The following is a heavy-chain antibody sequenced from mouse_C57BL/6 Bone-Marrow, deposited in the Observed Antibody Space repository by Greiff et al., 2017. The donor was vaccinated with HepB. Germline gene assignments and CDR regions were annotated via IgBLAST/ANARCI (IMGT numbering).Heavy chain of an antibody. CDR2: IDPENGDT. J-gene: IGHJ2*01. D-gene: IGHD2-3*01. CDR1: GFNIKDDY. Sequence: VQLQQSGAELVRPGASVKLSCTASGFNIKDDYMHWVKQRPEQGLEWIGWIDPENGDTEYASKFQGKATITADTSSNTAYLQLSSLTSEDTAVYYCTTGDGYSYYFDYWGQGTTLPVSS. V-gene: IGHV14-4*01. CDR3: TTGDGYSYYFDY.